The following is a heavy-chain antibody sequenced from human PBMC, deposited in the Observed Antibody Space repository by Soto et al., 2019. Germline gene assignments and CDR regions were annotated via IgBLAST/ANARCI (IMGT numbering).Heavy chain of an antibody. CDR3: ARDRGVGSGGSEGYFGMDV. V-gene: IGHV4-34*01. CDR1: GRSFSGYY. D-gene: IGHD2-15*01. CDR2: INHSGST. Sequence: SETLSLTCGVYGRSFSGYYWTWIRQPPGKGLERIGEINHSGSTNYNPSLKSRVTISVDTSKNQFSLKLSSVTAADTAVYYCARDRGVGSGGSEGYFGMDVWGQGTTVT. J-gene: IGHJ6*02.